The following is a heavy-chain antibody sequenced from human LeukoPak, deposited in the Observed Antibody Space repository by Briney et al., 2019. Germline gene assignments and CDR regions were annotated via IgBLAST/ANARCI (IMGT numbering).Heavy chain of an antibody. CDR2: ISISGTTI. D-gene: IGHD3-16*02. J-gene: IGHJ4*02. V-gene: IGHV3-11*04. CDR1: GFTFTDYY. Sequence: GVSLRLSCAASGFTFTDYYMSWIRQAPGKGLEWVSYISISGTTIYYADSVKGRFTISRDNAKNSLYLQMNSLRAEDTAVYYCALILIMITFGGVIRWGQGTLVTVSS. CDR3: ALILIMITFGGVIR.